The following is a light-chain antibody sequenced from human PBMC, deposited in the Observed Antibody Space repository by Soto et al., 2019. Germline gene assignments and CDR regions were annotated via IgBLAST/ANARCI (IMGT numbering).Light chain of an antibody. CDR2: EVS. CDR1: SSDVGGSKY. Sequence: QSALTQPASVSGSPGQSITISCTGRSSDVGGSKYVSWYQQHPGKAPRLIIYEVSYRPSGVSYRFSGSKSGNTASLTVSGLLAEDEADYYCSSKSSSGSLYVFGTGTKLTVL. V-gene: IGLV2-14*01. J-gene: IGLJ1*01. CDR3: SSKSSSGSLYV.